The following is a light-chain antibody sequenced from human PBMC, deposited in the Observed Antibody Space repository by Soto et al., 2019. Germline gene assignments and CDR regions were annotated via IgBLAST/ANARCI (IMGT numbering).Light chain of an antibody. J-gene: IGKJ5*01. CDR2: TAS. CDR1: QDIGSW. Sequence: DIHITHSPSSVSSSLGDRVTITCRASQDIGSWFAWYQQKPGKVPKLLIYTASILQSGVPSRFSGSGSGTDFTLTINNLQPEDFATYYCQQAKSFPVSFGQGTRLENK. CDR3: QQAKSFPVS. V-gene: IGKV1D-12*01.